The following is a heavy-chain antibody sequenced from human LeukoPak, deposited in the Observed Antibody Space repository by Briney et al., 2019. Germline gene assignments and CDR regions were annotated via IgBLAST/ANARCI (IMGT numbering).Heavy chain of an antibody. CDR1: GFTFSNYA. D-gene: IGHD3-10*01. CDR3: ARGRSRGVRFDY. J-gene: IGHJ4*02. V-gene: IGHV3-30*04. Sequence: GGSLRLSCAASGFTFSNYAIHWVRQAPGKGLEWVAVISYDGTKKYYADSVKGRFTTSRDNSNNTLYLQMNSLRAEDTAVYYCARGRSRGVRFDYWGQGTLVTVSS. CDR2: ISYDGTKK.